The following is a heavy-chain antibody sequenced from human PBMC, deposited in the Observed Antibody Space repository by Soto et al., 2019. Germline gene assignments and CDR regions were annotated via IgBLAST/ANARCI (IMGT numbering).Heavy chain of an antibody. Sequence: QVHLVESGGGVVQPGRSLTISCVGSGFAFSTYGMHWVRQAPAKGLEWVALISYDGTDKNYADSVKGRFSISRDNSKQTLSLQMDSLRPEDTAVYYCAKDFGAWSDSWGQGTLVNVSS. V-gene: IGHV3-30*18. J-gene: IGHJ5*02. CDR1: GFAFSTYG. D-gene: IGHD6-19*01. CDR2: ISYDGTDK. CDR3: AKDFGAWSDS.